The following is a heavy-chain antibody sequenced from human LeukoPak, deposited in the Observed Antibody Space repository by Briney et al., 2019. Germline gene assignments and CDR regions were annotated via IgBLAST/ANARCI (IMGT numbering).Heavy chain of an antibody. J-gene: IGHJ6*02. CDR3: ARDENTDGMDV. D-gene: IGHD2-8*02. CDR2: IYSGGST. Sequence: PGGSLILPCAASGFTVISNYMSWVRQAPGKGLEGVAVIYSGGSTYDADSVKGRFTISRHNSKNTLYLQMNSLRAEDTAVYYCARDENTDGMDVWGQGTTVTVSS. CDR1: GFTVISNY. V-gene: IGHV3-53*01.